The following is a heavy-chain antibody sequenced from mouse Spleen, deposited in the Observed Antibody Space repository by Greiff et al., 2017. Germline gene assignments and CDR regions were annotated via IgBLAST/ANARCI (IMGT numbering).Heavy chain of an antibody. Sequence: QVQLQQPGAELVMPGASVKLSCKASGYTFTSYCMHWVKQRPGQGLEWIGEIDPSDSYTNYNQKFKGKATLTVDKSSSTAYMQLSSLTSEDSAVYYGARGYYYGSSYWYFDVWGAGTTVTVSS. CDR3: ARGYYYGSSYWYFDV. V-gene: IGHV1-69*01. CDR1: GYTFTSYC. J-gene: IGHJ1*01. CDR2: IDPSDSYT. D-gene: IGHD1-1*01.